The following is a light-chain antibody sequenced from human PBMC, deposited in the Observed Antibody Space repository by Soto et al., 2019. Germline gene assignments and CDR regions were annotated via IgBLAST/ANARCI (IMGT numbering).Light chain of an antibody. V-gene: IGLV2-8*01. CDR2: EVT. Sequence: QSVLTQPPSASGSPGQSVTISCTGTSSDVGGYNFVSWYQQHPGKAPKLMIYEVTKRPSGVPDRFSGSKSGNTASLTVSGLQAEDEADYYCSSYVGNNNLMFGGGTKVTVL. J-gene: IGLJ3*02. CDR3: SSYVGNNNLM. CDR1: SSDVGGYNF.